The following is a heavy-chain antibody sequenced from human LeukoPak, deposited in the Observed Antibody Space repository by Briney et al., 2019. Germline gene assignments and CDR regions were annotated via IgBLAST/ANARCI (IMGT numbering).Heavy chain of an antibody. D-gene: IGHD6-13*01. CDR1: GGSISGYY. CDR2: IYTSGST. CDR3: ARAYSSSPFPLGGNY. V-gene: IGHV4-4*07. J-gene: IGHJ4*02. Sequence: SETLSLTCTVSGGSISGYYWNWSRQPAGKGLEWIGRIYTSGSTNYNPSLKSRVTISVDTSKNQFSLKLSSVTAADTAVYYCARAYSSSPFPLGGNYWGQGTLVTVSS.